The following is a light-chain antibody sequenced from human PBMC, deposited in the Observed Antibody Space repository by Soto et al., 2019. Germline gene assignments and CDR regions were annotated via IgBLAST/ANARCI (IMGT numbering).Light chain of an antibody. CDR1: QSVLYSSNNKNY. J-gene: IGKJ2*01. CDR2: WAS. V-gene: IGKV4-1*01. CDR3: QQYESTPPT. Sequence: DIVMTQSPDSLAVSLGERATINCKSRQSVLYSSNNKNYLAWYQQRPGQPPKLLIYWASTLESGVPDRFSGSGSGTDFTLTSTSLQAEDVAVYYCQQYESTPPTFGQGTKLEIK.